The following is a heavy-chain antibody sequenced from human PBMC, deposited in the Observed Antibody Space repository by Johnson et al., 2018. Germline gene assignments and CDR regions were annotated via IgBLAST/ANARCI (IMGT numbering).Heavy chain of an antibody. D-gene: IGHD3-16*01. CDR3: LRGRLGELGY. J-gene: IGHJ4*02. CDR1: GGSISRYS. CDR2: IDHSGGT. Sequence: QVQLQESGPGLVKPSETLSLTCTVSGGSISRYSWTWLRQPPGKGLEHIGSIDHSGGTDFNPSLTSRVSMSLDPSKNHVSLNLTSATAADTAGYYCLRGRLGELGYWGQGTLVIVSS. V-gene: IGHV4-4*07.